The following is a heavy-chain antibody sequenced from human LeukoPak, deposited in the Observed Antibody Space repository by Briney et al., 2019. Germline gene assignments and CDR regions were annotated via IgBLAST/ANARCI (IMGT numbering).Heavy chain of an antibody. Sequence: GGSLRLSCAAFGFTFSSYWMHWVRQTPGKELVWVSRTNSDESFTSYADSVKGRFTISRDNAKNTLYLQMNSLRAEDTAVYYCAKGGYYGSGSYYGYWGQGTLVTVSS. D-gene: IGHD3-10*01. CDR2: TNSDESFT. CDR3: AKGGYYGSGSYYGY. V-gene: IGHV3-74*01. CDR1: GFTFSSYW. J-gene: IGHJ4*02.